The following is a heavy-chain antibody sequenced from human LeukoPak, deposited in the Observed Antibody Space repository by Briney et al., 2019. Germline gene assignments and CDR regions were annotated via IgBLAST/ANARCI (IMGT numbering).Heavy chain of an antibody. Sequence: GGSLRLSCAASGFTFRNYAMSWVRQAPGQRLEWVSTISGSGGTTYYADSVEGRFTISRDNSKNTLYLQMSSLRAEDTAIYYCAKDREQWTARYCFGSWGQGTLVTVSS. CDR1: GFTFRNYA. CDR2: ISGSGGTT. CDR3: AKDREQWTARYCFGS. V-gene: IGHV3-23*01. J-gene: IGHJ4*02. D-gene: IGHD6-19*01.